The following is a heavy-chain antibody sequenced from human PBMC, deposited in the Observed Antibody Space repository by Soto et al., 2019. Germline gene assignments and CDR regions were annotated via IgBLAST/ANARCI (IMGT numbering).Heavy chain of an antibody. J-gene: IGHJ6*03. Sequence: EVQLLESGGGLVQPGGSLRLSCAASGFTFSSYAVSWVRQAPGKGLEWVSAISGSGGSTYYADSVKGRFTISRDNSKNTLYLQMNSLRAEDTDVYYCAKWDYSNKYYYYYYMDVWGKGTPVTGSS. CDR1: GFTFSSYA. CDR3: AKWDYSNKYYYYYYMDV. D-gene: IGHD4-4*01. V-gene: IGHV3-23*01. CDR2: ISGSGGST.